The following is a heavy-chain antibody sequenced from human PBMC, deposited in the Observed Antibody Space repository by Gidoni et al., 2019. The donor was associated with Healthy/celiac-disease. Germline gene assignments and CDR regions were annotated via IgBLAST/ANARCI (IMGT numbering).Heavy chain of an antibody. V-gene: IGHV4-59*01. CDR1: GGSISSYY. CDR3: ARGTTVTTYYYYYYYMDV. J-gene: IGHJ6*03. D-gene: IGHD4-17*01. Sequence: QVQLQESGPGLVKPSETLSLTCTVAGGSISSYYWSWIRQPPGKGLEWIGYIYYSGSTNYNPSLKSRVTISVDTSKNQFSLKLSSVTAADTAVYYCARGTTVTTYYYYYYYMDVWGKGTTVTVSS. CDR2: IYYSGST.